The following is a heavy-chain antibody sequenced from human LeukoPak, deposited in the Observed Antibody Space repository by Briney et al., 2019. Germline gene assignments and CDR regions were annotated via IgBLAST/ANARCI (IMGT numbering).Heavy chain of an antibody. V-gene: IGHV4-59*08. D-gene: IGHD6-19*01. Sequence: SETLSPTCTVSGGSIISYYWSWIRQPPGKGLEWIGYIHYTGTTRYNPSLESRVTISVDTSKNQFSLKLNSVTAADTAVYYCARGSPRPDIWGQGTMVTASS. CDR1: GGSIISYY. J-gene: IGHJ3*02. CDR3: ARGSPRPDI. CDR2: IHYTGTT.